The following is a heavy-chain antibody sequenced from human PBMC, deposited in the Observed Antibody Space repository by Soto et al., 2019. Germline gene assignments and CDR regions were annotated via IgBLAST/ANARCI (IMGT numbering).Heavy chain of an antibody. CDR2: IYYSGST. V-gene: IGHV4-31*03. J-gene: IGHJ5*02. Sequence: QVQLQESGPGLVKPSQTLSLTCTVSGGSISSGGYYWSWIRQHPGKGLEWIGYIYYSGSTYYNPSLKSRVTISVDTSKNQFSLKLSSVTAADTAVYYCARDGTYYYGSGSYYNWSWFDPWGQGTLVTVSS. CDR3: ARDGTYYYGSGSYYNWSWFDP. D-gene: IGHD3-10*01. CDR1: GGSISSGGYY.